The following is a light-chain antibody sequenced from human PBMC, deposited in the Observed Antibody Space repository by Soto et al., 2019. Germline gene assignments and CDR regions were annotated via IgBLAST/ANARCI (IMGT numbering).Light chain of an antibody. V-gene: IGKV3-11*01. CDR2: GAS. Sequence: EIVLTQSPATLSLSPGDRATLSCRASQNVSSNVAWYQQKPGQAPRLLIYGASIRATGVPARFSGSGSGTEFTLTIDSLESEDFAVFYCHQATSGLRTFGGGTRV. J-gene: IGKJ4*02. CDR3: HQATSGLRT. CDR1: QNVSSN.